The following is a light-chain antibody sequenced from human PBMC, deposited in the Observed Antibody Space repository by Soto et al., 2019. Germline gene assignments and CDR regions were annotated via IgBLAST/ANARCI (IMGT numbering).Light chain of an antibody. CDR2: ETS. CDR3: LFSYGGPRV. Sequence: QAVVTQESSLTESPGGTVTLTCGSSTGDVTSGHFPYWFQQKPGQAPRALIYETSNRHPWTPARFSGSLLGGKAALTLSGAQPEDEADYYCLFSYGGPRVFGGGTQLTVL. J-gene: IGLJ3*02. V-gene: IGLV7-46*01. CDR1: TGDVTSGHF.